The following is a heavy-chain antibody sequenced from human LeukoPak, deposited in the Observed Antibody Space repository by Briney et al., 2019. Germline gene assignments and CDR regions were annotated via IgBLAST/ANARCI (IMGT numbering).Heavy chain of an antibody. D-gene: IGHD6-19*01. Sequence: SETLSLTCTVSGGSISSYYWSRIRQPPGKGLEWTGYIYYSGSTNYNPSLKSRVTISVDTSKNQFSLKLSSVTAADTAVYYCARLGVADNWFDPWGQGTLVTVSS. J-gene: IGHJ5*02. CDR2: IYYSGST. V-gene: IGHV4-59*01. CDR1: GGSISSYY. CDR3: ARLGVADNWFDP.